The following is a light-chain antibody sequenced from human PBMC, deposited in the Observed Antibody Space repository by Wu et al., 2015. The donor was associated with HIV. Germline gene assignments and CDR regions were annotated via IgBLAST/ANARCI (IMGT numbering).Light chain of an antibody. V-gene: IGKV3-11*01. CDR2: DGS. Sequence: EIVLTQSPAILSLSPGERATLSCRSSQSVGNYLAWYQQKPGQAPRLLIYDGSNRASGIPARFSGSGSGTDFTLTITNLEPEDFAVYYCQQRSNWPMYAFGPGTKLEIK. CDR3: QQRSNWPMYA. J-gene: IGKJ2*01. CDR1: QSVGNY.